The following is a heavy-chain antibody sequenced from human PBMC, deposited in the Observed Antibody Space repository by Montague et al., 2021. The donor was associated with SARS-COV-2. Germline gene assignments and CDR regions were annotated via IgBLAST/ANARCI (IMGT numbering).Heavy chain of an antibody. CDR3: ARGLGCSGGRCYGDWLDP. CDR1: GVSIGSNNW. CDR2: IYHSGST. V-gene: IGHV4-4*02. J-gene: IGHJ5*02. Sequence: SETLSLTCAVSGVSIGSNNWWSWVRQPPGKGLEWFGEIYHSGSTXYNPSLKSRVTISVDKSKNQFSLKMSSVTAADTAVFYCARGLGCSGGRCYGDWLDPWGQGTLVTVSS. D-gene: IGHD2-15*01.